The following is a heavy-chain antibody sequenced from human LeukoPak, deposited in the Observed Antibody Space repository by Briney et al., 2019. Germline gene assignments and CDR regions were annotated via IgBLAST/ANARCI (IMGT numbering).Heavy chain of an antibody. V-gene: IGHV1-69*01. CDR3: PRRPYCSGGSCYSPNNWFDP. J-gene: IGHJ5*02. Sequence: RASVKVSCKASGGTFSRHAISWVRQAPGQGLEWMGGIIPIFGTANYAQKFQGRVTITADESTSTAYMELSSLRSDDTAVYYCPRRPYCSGGSCYSPNNWFDPWGQGTLVTVSS. CDR2: IIPIFGTA. D-gene: IGHD2-15*01. CDR1: GGTFSRHA.